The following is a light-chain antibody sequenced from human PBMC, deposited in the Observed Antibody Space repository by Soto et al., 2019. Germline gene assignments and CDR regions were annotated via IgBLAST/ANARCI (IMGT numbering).Light chain of an antibody. CDR1: QSVTIL. J-gene: IGKJ1*01. CDR2: DAS. Sequence: EIVRTQSPATLSVSPGGRATVSCRASQSVTILLAWYQQRPGQAPRLLIYDASSRATGIPARFSGSGSGTDFTLTISSLEPEDFAVYYCQQRSNWPRTFGQGTKV. CDR3: QQRSNWPRT. V-gene: IGKV3-11*01.